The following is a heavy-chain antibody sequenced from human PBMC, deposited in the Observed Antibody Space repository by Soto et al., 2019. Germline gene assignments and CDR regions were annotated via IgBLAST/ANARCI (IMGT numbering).Heavy chain of an antibody. CDR2: ISGSGGGT. V-gene: IGHV3-23*01. J-gene: IGHJ4*02. CDR1: GFTFSTYA. CDR3: ARIGSESNTDY. D-gene: IGHD3-10*01. Sequence: PGGSLRLSCAASGFTFSTYAMTWVRQAPGKGLEWVSSISGSGGGTYYADSVKGRFTISRDNSKNTLYLQMNSLRAEDTALYYCARIGSESNTDYWGQGTLVTVSS.